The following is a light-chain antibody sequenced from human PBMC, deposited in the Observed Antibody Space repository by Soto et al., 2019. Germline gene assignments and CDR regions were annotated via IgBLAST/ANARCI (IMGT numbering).Light chain of an antibody. V-gene: IGKV1-5*01. CDR3: QQYNSYPWT. CDR1: QIITSW. J-gene: IGKJ1*01. CDR2: DAS. Sequence: DIQMTQSPSILSASVGDSVTITCRASQIITSWLAWYQQKPGKAPKLLIYDASSLESGVPSRFSGSGSGTEFTLTISSLQPDDFATYYCQQYNSYPWTFGQGTKVDI.